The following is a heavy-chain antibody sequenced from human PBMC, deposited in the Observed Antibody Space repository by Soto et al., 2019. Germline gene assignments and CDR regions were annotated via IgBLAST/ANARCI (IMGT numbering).Heavy chain of an antibody. Sequence: EVQLVESGGGLVQPGRSLRLSCAASGFTFDDYAMHWVRQAPGKGLEWVSGISWNSGSIGYADSVKGRFTISRDNAKNSLYLQMNSLRAEDTALYYCAKGDYYGSGSLDYWGQGTLVTVSS. CDR1: GFTFDDYA. V-gene: IGHV3-9*01. CDR3: AKGDYYGSGSLDY. D-gene: IGHD3-10*01. CDR2: ISWNSGSI. J-gene: IGHJ4*02.